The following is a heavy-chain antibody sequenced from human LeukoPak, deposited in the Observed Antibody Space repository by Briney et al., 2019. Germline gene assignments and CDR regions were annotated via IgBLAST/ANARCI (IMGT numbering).Heavy chain of an antibody. D-gene: IGHD4-11*01. CDR3: ARGGFYSNSPLDY. CDR1: GFTFSSQW. V-gene: IGHV3-74*03. J-gene: IGHJ4*02. CDR2: IYRDGSGV. Sequence: GGSLRLSCAAPGFTFSSQWMHWVRQAPGKGLVWVSRIYRDGSGVMYADSVKGRFTISRDNAKNTLYLQMNSLRAEDTAVYYCARGGFYSNSPLDYWGQGTLVTVSS.